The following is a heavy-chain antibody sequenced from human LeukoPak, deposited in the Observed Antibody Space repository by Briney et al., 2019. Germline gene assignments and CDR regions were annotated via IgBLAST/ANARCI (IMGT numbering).Heavy chain of an antibody. V-gene: IGHV3-23*01. CDR2: ISGSGAST. D-gene: IGHD4-17*01. Sequence: GGSLRLSCAASGFTFYSYAMSWVRQAPGKGLEWVSAISGSGASTYYADSVQGRFTITRDNSKNMLFLQMNSLTAEDTAVYYCALRSTDFGYWGQGTLVTVSS. J-gene: IGHJ4*02. CDR1: GFTFYSYA. CDR3: ALRSTDFGY.